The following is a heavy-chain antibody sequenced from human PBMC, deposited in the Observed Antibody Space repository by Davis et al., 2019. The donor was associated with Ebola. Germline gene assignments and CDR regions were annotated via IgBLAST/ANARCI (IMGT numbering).Heavy chain of an antibody. D-gene: IGHD3-10*01. CDR3: ARHPLGEWYFDY. V-gene: IGHV4-59*08. J-gene: IGHJ4*02. CDR2: ISNSGST. CDR1: GGSISNFY. Sequence: PSETLSLTCTVSGGSISNFYWSWIRQSPGKGLEWIGHISNSGSTNYNPSLRSRVTISVDTSKTQFSLKLSSVTAADTAVYYCARHPLGEWYFDYWGQGIPVTVSS.